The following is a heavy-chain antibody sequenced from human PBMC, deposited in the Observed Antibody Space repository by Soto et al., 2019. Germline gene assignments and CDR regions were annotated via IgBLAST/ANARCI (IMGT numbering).Heavy chain of an antibody. CDR1: GDPVSSGSYY. CDR3: AAKLGTTHYFDF. D-gene: IGHD7-27*01. Sequence: SETLSLTCSVSGDPVSSGSYYWTWVCQHTVKGLEWIGYIYHTGSTYYNPSLQSRLIMSIDTSKNQFSLHLYSVTAADTAVYFCAAKLGTTHYFDFWGQGSRVTVS. V-gene: IGHV4-31*03. CDR2: IYHTGST. J-gene: IGHJ4*02.